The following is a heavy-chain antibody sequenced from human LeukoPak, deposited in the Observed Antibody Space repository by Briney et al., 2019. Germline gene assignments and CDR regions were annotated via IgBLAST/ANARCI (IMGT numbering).Heavy chain of an antibody. J-gene: IGHJ6*02. D-gene: IGHD6-13*01. CDR3: ARDLRKKIAAAGTSYYYYYGMDV. CDR2: IYYSGST. V-gene: IGHV4-59*01. CDR1: GGSISSYY. Sequence: PSETLSLTCTVSGGSISSYYWSWIRQPPGKGLEWIGYIYYSGSTNYNPSLKSRVTISVDTSKNQFSLKLSSVTAADTAVYYCARDLRKKIAAAGTSYYYYYGMDVWGQGTMVTVSS.